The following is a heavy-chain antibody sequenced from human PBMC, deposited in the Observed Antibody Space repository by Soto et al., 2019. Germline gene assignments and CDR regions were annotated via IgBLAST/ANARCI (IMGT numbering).Heavy chain of an antibody. J-gene: IGHJ4*02. CDR3: ARGIKPDRAAAGTPNDY. Sequence: SETLSLTCAVYGGSFSGYYWSWIRQPPGKGLEWIGEINHSGSTNYNPSLKSRVTISVDTSKNQFSLKLSSVTAADTAVYYCARGIKPDRAAAGTPNDYWGQGTLVTVSS. CDR2: INHSGST. CDR1: GGSFSGYY. D-gene: IGHD6-13*01. V-gene: IGHV4-34*01.